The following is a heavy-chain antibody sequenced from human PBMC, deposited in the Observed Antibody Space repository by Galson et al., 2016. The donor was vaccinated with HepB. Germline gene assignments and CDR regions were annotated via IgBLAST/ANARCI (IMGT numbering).Heavy chain of an antibody. CDR1: GFTFSNYA. Sequence: SLRLSCAVSGFTFSNYAMHWVRQAPGKGLQSVSAINNNGGSTHYADSVRGRFTISRDNSKNTLYLHMRSLRAEDTAVYYCVKDFGYSYGEPFFDYWGQGTLVTVSS. V-gene: IGHV3-64D*06. D-gene: IGHD5-18*01. CDR2: INNNGGST. CDR3: VKDFGYSYGEPFFDY. J-gene: IGHJ4*02.